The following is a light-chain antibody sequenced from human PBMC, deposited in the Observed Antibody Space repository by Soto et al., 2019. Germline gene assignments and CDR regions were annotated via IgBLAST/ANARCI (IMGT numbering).Light chain of an antibody. J-gene: IGKJ2*01. CDR3: QQYGSSPMYT. Sequence: EIVLTQSPGTLSLSPGERATLSCRASLSVSSSYFAWYQQKPGQAPRLLIYGASGRATGIPDRFSGSGSGTDFTLTISRLEPEDFAVYYCQQYGSSPMYTFGQGTKLEIK. V-gene: IGKV3-20*01. CDR2: GAS. CDR1: LSVSSSY.